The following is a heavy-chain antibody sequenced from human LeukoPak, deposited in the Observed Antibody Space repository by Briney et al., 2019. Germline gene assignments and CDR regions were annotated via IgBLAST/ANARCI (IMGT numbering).Heavy chain of an antibody. D-gene: IGHD4-17*01. CDR2: INPNSGGT. J-gene: IGHJ1*01. V-gene: IGHV1-2*02. Sequence: ASVKVSCKASAYTFTGYYMHWVRQAPGQGLEWMGWINPNSGGTNYAQKFQGRVTMTRDTSISTAYMELSRLRSDDTAVYYCAASYGDYVLYFQHWGQGTLVTVSS. CDR1: AYTFTGYY. CDR3: AASYGDYVLYFQH.